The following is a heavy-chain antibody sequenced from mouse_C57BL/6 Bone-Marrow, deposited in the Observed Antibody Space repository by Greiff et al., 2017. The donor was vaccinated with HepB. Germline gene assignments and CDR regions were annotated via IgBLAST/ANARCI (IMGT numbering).Heavy chain of an antibody. Sequence: EVKLVESEGGLVQPGSSMKLSCTASGFTFSDYYMAWVRQVPEKGLEWVANINYDGSSTYYLDSLKSRFIISRDNAKYILYLQMSSLKSEDTATYYCARFYYSIDYWGQGTTLTVSS. D-gene: IGHD2-5*01. CDR3: ARFYYSIDY. J-gene: IGHJ2*01. V-gene: IGHV5-16*01. CDR2: INYDGSST. CDR1: GFTFSDYY.